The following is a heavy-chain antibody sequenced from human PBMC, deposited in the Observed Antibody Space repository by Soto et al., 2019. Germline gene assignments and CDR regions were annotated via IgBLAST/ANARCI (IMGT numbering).Heavy chain of an antibody. J-gene: IGHJ4*02. V-gene: IGHV4-34*01. CDR1: GESFSGHY. Sequence: QVQLQQWGAGLLKPSETLSLTCAVYGESFSGHYWSWIRQSPGKGLEWIGEISHSGSTNYNPSLKSRLTISVDRSKNQFSLKLSSVTAADTAVYYCARVDDYLSQGTLVIVSP. CDR3: ARVDDY. CDR2: ISHSGST.